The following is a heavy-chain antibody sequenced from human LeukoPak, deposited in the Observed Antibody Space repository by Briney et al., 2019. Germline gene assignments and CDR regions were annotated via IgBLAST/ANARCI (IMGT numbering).Heavy chain of an antibody. D-gene: IGHD3-22*01. Sequence: ASVKVSCKASGYTFTSYDINWVRQATGQGLEWMGWMNPNSGNTGYAQKFQGRVTITRNTSISTAYMELRSLRSDDTAVYYCARDSDSSGYYFDYWGQGTLVTVSS. J-gene: IGHJ4*02. CDR1: GYTFTSYD. CDR2: MNPNSGNT. V-gene: IGHV1-8*03. CDR3: ARDSDSSGYYFDY.